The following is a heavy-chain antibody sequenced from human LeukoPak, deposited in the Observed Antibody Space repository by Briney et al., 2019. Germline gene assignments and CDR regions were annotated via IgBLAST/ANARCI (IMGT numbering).Heavy chain of an antibody. Sequence: GGSLRLSCAASGFTFHSYVMNWVRQAPGKGLEWVSGVSGSGNAYYADSVKGRFTISRDNSKNTLYLQMNSLRAEDTAVYYCAKVGPLSSTTGLGTDYWGQGTLVTVSS. CDR1: GFTFHSYV. V-gene: IGHV3-23*01. CDR3: AKVGPLSSTTGLGTDY. D-gene: IGHD2/OR15-2a*01. CDR2: VSGSGNA. J-gene: IGHJ4*02.